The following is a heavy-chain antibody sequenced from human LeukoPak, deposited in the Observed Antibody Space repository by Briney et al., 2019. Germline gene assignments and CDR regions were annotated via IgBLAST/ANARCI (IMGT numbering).Heavy chain of an antibody. D-gene: IGHD1-26*01. CDR2: ITGSGGST. J-gene: IGHJ3*02. Sequence: GGSLRLSCAASGFTFSTYVMSWCRQARGQGLEWVSSITGSGGSTYYADSVKGRFTISRDNSKNTLYLQMNSLRAEDTAVYYCAKDGIVGATNAFDIWGQGTMVTVSS. CDR1: GFTFSTYV. CDR3: AKDGIVGATNAFDI. V-gene: IGHV3-23*01.